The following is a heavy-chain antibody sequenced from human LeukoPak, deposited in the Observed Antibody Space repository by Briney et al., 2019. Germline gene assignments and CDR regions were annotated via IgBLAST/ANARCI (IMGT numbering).Heavy chain of an antibody. D-gene: IGHD4-17*01. CDR3: ARDSHDYGDYSNWFDP. J-gene: IGHJ5*02. V-gene: IGHV1-46*01. Sequence: ASVKVSCKASGYTFTSYYMHWVRQAPGQGLEWMGIINPSGGSTSYAQKFQGRVTMTRDTSTSTVYMELSSLRSEDTAVYYCARDSHDYGDYSNWFDPWGQGTLVTVSS. CDR1: GYTFTSYY. CDR2: INPSGGST.